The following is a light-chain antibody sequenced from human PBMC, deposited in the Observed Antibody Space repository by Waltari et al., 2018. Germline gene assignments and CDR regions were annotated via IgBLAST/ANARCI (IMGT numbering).Light chain of an antibody. CDR3: QQYNNWPTT. J-gene: IGKJ4*01. V-gene: IGKV3-15*01. CDR2: GAS. Sequence: EIVPTQSPATLSVSPGARATLSCRASQSVSSNLAWYQQKPGQAPRLLIYGASTRATGIPARFSGSGSGTEFTLTISSLQSEDFAVYYCQQYNNWPTTFGGGTKVEIK. CDR1: QSVSSN.